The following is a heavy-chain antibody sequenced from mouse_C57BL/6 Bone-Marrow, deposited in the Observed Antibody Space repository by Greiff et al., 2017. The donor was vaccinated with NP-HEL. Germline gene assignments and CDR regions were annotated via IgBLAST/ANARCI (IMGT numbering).Heavy chain of an antibody. Sequence: EVKLMESGGGLVKPGGSLKLSCAASGFTFSSYAMSWVRQTPEKRLQWVATISDGGSYTYYPDNVKGRFTISRDNAKNNLYLQMSHLKSEDTAMYYCARDSKVTTRFFAYWGQGTLVTVSA. CDR2: ISDGGSYT. CDR3: ARDSKVTTRFFAY. J-gene: IGHJ3*01. V-gene: IGHV5-4*01. D-gene: IGHD2-3*01. CDR1: GFTFSSYA.